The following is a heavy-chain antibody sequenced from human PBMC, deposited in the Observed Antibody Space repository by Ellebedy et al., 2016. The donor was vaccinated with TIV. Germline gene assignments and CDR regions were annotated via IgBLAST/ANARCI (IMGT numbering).Heavy chain of an antibody. Sequence: GESLKISCTTFGFIFTNYWMSWVRQAPGKGLEWVSVIYSDGSTFYADSVKGRLAISRDSSKNTLYLQMSSLRAEDTAVYYCARGITVADSRGFFYYYGLDVWGQGTTVTVFS. D-gene: IGHD6-19*01. CDR1: GFIFTNYW. CDR2: IYSDGST. CDR3: ARGITVADSRGFFYYYGLDV. J-gene: IGHJ6*02. V-gene: IGHV3-66*01.